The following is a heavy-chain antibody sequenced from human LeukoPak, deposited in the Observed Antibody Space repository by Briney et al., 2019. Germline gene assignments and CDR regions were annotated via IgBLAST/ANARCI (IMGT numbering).Heavy chain of an antibody. J-gene: IGHJ6*02. CDR2: INPSGGST. D-gene: IGHD3-10*01. V-gene: IGHV1-46*01. CDR1: GYTFTSYY. CDR3: ARVHYYGSGSYYTGYYYYGMDV. Sequence: ASVKVSCKASGYTFTSYYMHWVRQAPGQGLEWMGIINPSGGSTSYAQKLQGRVTMTTDTSTSTAYMELRSLRSDDTAVYYCARVHYYGSGSYYTGYYYYGMDVWGQGTTVTVSS.